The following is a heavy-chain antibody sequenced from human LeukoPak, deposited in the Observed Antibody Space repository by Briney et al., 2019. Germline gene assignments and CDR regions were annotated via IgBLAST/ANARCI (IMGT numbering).Heavy chain of an antibody. CDR3: ARDRDGSYLFDY. D-gene: IGHD3-10*01. CDR2: ISSSRSYI. J-gene: IGHJ4*02. CDR1: GFTFSTYS. Sequence: KSGGSLRLSCAASGFTFSTYSMNWVRQAPGKGLEWVSSISSSRSYIYYADSVKGRFTISRDNAKNSLYLQMNSLRAEDTAVYYCARDRDGSYLFDYWGQGTLVTVSS. V-gene: IGHV3-21*01.